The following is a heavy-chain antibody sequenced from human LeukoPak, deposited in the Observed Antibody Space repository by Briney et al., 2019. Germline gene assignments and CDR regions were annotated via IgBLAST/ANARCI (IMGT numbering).Heavy chain of an antibody. CDR3: ARGREYCSSTSCYTGYYYYYMDV. V-gene: IGHV4-34*01. D-gene: IGHD2-2*02. CDR1: GFTFDDYG. J-gene: IGHJ6*03. CDR2: INHSGST. Sequence: GSLRLSCAASGFTFDDYGMSWIRQPPGKGLEWIGEINHSGSTNYNPSLKSRVTISVDTSKNQFSLKLSSVTAADTAVYYCARGREYCSSTSCYTGYYYYYMDVWGKGTTVTVSS.